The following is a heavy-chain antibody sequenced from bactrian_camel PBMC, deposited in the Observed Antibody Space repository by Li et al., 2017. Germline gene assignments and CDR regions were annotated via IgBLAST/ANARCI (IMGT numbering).Heavy chain of an antibody. CDR1: RYTGSSYC. Sequence: HVQLVESGGGSVQAGGSLRLSCAASRYTGSSYCMGWFRQAPGKEREGVAGIDVDGGTYYADSVKGRFTVSRDNAKNTLYLQMNSLKIEDTAVYYCALGSSRQATMTARGKGTQVTVS. J-gene: IGHJ4*01. D-gene: IGHD3*01. CDR2: IDVDGGT. V-gene: IGHV3S9*01.